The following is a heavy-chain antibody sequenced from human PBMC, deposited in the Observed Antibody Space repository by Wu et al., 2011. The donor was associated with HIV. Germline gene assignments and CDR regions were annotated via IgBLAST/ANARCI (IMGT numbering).Heavy chain of an antibody. CDR2: IIPIFGTS. J-gene: IGHJ3*02. D-gene: IGHD2/OR15-2a*01. CDR3: ARKKEYTYAFDI. CDR1: GGTFSSYA. V-gene: IGHV1-69*05. Sequence: QVQLVQSGAEVKKPGSSVKVSCKASGGTFSSYAISWVRQAPGQGLEWMGRIIPIFGTSNYAQKFQGRVTINMDKSTSTAYMELSSLRSEDTAVYYCARKKEYTYAFDIWGQGTMVTVSS.